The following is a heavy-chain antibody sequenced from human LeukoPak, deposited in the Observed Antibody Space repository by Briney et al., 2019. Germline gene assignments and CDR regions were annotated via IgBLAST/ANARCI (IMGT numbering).Heavy chain of an antibody. Sequence: GGSLRLSCAASGFTFSSYGMHWVRQAPGKGLEWVAVISYGGSNKYYADSVKGRFTISRDNSKNTLYLQMNSLRAEDTAVYYCAKATWGALPAATYDAFDIWGQGTMVTVSS. D-gene: IGHD2-2*01. CDR2: ISYGGSNK. CDR3: AKATWGALPAATYDAFDI. CDR1: GFTFSSYG. V-gene: IGHV3-30*18. J-gene: IGHJ3*02.